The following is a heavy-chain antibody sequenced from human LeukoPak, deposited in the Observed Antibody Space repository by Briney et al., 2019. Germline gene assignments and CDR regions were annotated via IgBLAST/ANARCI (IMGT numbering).Heavy chain of an antibody. D-gene: IGHD4-17*01. V-gene: IGHV3-30*09. CDR2: ISYDGSNK. Sequence: GRPLRHSCAASVVTLISYIIHAVCDAPGKGLERVSDISYDGSNKYYAEAVKGRFAIYRDNSKNTLYLQMNSVRAEDTAVYYCASSLYGEDYYYYSIDVWGKGTTVTVSS. CDR3: ASSLYGEDYYYYSIDV. CDR1: VVTLISYI. J-gene: IGHJ6*04.